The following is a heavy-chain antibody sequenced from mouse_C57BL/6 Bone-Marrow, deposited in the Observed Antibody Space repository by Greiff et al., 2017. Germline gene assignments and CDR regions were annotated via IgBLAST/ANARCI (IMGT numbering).Heavy chain of an antibody. V-gene: IGHV14-4*01. CDR1: GFNIKDDY. CDR3: STGSLSWDY. Sequence: VQLQQSGAELVRPGASVKLSCTVSGFNIKDDYMHWVKQRPEQGLEWIGWIDPENGDTEYASKFQGKATITADTSSNTAYLQLSSLTSEDTAVYYCSTGSLSWDYWGQGTTLTVAS. J-gene: IGHJ2*01. D-gene: IGHD1-1*01. CDR2: IDPENGDT.